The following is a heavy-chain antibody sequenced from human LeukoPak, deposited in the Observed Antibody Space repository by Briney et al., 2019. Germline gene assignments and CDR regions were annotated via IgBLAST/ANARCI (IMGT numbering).Heavy chain of an antibody. V-gene: IGHV3-74*01. J-gene: IGHJ4*02. Sequence: GGPLRLSCAASGLSFNSYWMHWVRQVPGKGLVWVSFIKSDEKTTAYADSVKGRFSISRDNAKNTLDLQMNNLRAEDTALYFCATGAINGYEHWGLGTLVTVSS. CDR2: IKSDEKTT. CDR3: ATGAINGYEH. CDR1: GLSFNSYW. D-gene: IGHD5-12*01.